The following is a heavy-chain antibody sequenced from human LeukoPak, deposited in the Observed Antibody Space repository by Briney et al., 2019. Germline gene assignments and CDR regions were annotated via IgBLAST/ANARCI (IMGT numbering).Heavy chain of an antibody. Sequence: GGSLRLSCVVSGFTFSSYWMSWVRQPPGKGLEWVANVKQDGSEKYYVDSVKGRFTISRDNAKNSLYLQMNSLRAEDTAVYYCARVNRGNYYGSGNLHLPDYWGQGTLVTVSS. CDR1: GFTFSSYW. J-gene: IGHJ4*02. CDR3: ARVNRGNYYGSGNLHLPDY. V-gene: IGHV3-7*01. CDR2: VKQDGSEK. D-gene: IGHD3-10*01.